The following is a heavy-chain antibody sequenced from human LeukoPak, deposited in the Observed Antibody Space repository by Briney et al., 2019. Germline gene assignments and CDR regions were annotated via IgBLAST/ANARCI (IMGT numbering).Heavy chain of an antibody. CDR1: GYTFSSYG. V-gene: IGHV1-18*01. J-gene: IGHJ4*02. CDR2: ISAYNGNT. D-gene: IGHD3-3*01. CDR3: ARALHPYDFWSGYTSDY. Sequence: ASVKVSCKASGYTFSSYGISWVRQAPGQGLEWMGWISAYNGNTNYAQKLQGRVTMTTDTSTSTAYMELRSLRSDDTAVYYCARALHPYDFWSGYTSDYWGQGTLVTVSS.